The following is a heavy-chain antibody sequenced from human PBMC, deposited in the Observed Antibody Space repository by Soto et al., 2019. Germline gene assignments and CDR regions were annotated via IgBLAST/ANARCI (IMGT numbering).Heavy chain of an antibody. J-gene: IGHJ4*02. CDR3: ARDGRSSYSNGWYYFDY. D-gene: IGHD6-19*01. CDR1: GYTFTSYY. CDR2: INPSGGST. V-gene: IGHV1-46*01. Sequence: ASVKVSCKASGYTFTSYYMHWVLQAPGQGLEWMGIINPSGGSTSYAQKFQGRVTMTRDTSTSTVYMELSSLRSEDTAVYYCARDGRSSYSNGWYYFDYWGQGTLVTVSS.